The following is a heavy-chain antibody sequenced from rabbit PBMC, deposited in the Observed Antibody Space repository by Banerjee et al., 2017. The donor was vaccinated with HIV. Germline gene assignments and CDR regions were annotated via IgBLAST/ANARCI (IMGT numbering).Heavy chain of an antibody. Sequence: QEQLKETGGGLVQPGGSLTLSCKASGFDFSSYYMSWVRQAPGKGLEWIGIIYAGKGSTDYASWVNGRFTISKTSSTTVTLQMTSLTAADTATYFCARRDGTSFDFWGQGTLVT. CDR1: GFDFSSYYM. J-gene: IGHJ4*01. CDR2: IYAGKGST. CDR3: ARRDGTSFDF. V-gene: IGHV1S45*01. D-gene: IGHD5-1*01.